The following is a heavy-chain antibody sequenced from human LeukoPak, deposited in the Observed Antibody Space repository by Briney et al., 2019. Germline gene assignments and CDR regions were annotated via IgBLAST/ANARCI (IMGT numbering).Heavy chain of an antibody. J-gene: IGHJ6*02. CDR2: IIGSGSST. CDR3: ANSEGYYYYGMDV. D-gene: IGHD1-14*01. Sequence: GGSLRHSRAPSGFTLTSYAVSWVRQAPGKGLEWGSDIIGSGSSTNYADSVKGRLTISRDNSQNTLYLQMSSLRAEDTAVYYCANSEGYYYYGMDVWGQGTTVTVSS. CDR1: GFTLTSYA. V-gene: IGHV3-23*01.